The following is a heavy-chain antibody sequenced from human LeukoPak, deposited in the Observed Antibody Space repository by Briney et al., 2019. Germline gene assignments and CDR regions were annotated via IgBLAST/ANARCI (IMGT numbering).Heavy chain of an antibody. CDR1: GFTFSIYG. J-gene: IGHJ4*02. Sequence: GGTLRLSCAASGFTFSIYGMSWVRQAPGKGREWGSAISGNGGGTFYADSVKGRFTISRDNSKRKLDLQMSSLRVEDTAVYFCAKDLSGFFDHWGQGTLVPVFS. D-gene: IGHD3-10*01. CDR3: AKDLSGFFDH. CDR2: ISGNGGGT. V-gene: IGHV3-23*01.